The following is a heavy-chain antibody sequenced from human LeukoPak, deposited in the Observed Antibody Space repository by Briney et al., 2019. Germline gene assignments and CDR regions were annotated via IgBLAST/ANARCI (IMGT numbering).Heavy chain of an antibody. Sequence: GASVKVSCKASGYTFTSYDINWVRQAPGQGLEWMGGIIPIFGTANYAQKFQGRVTITADKSASTAYMELSSLRSEDTAVYYCARSDYGDYAGTDYWGQGTLVTVSS. J-gene: IGHJ4*02. D-gene: IGHD4-17*01. CDR1: GYTFTSYD. V-gene: IGHV1-69*06. CDR3: ARSDYGDYAGTDY. CDR2: IIPIFGTA.